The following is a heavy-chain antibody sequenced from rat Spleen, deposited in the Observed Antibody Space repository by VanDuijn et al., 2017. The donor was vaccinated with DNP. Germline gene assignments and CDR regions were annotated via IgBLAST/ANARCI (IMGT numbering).Heavy chain of an antibody. Sequence: EVQLQESGPGLVKPSQSLSLTCSVTGYSITNNYWGWIRNFPGNKMEWLGHITYSGSTSYNPSLKSRISITSDTSKNQFFLQLNSVTTEDTATYYCARQGITMMVMGVMDAWGQGTSVTVSS. CDR2: ITYSGST. V-gene: IGHV3-1*01. CDR3: ARQGITMMVMGVMDA. J-gene: IGHJ4*01. CDR1: GYSITNNY. D-gene: IGHD1-12*03.